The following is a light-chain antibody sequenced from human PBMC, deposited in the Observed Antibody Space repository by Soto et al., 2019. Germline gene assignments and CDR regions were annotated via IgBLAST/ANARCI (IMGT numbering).Light chain of an antibody. V-gene: IGKV1-39*01. Sequence: DIQTTQSPSSISASVGDRLTITCRASQSISSYLNRYQQKTGKAPKLLIYAASTLQSWVPSRFSGSGSGAEFTLIISSLQPEDFATYSCQQGYATSWTFGQGAKVDIK. J-gene: IGKJ1*01. CDR1: QSISSY. CDR2: AAS. CDR3: QQGYATSWT.